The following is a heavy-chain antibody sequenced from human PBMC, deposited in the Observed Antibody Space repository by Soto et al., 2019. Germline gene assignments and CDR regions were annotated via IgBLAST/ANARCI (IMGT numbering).Heavy chain of an antibody. J-gene: IGHJ6*01. CDR3: GRGGYYDSSGSRNYHFYGMDV. Sequence: QVHLVQSGGEVKKPGASVKVFCKTSGYKFSSYGVNWVRQAPGRGLEWMGWISPYDDYTDYAQKFQGRVSMSTDTSTKTAYMELRSLRSDDTAVYYCGRGGYYDSSGSRNYHFYGMDVWGQGTTVIVSS. CDR1: GYKFSSYG. D-gene: IGHD3-22*01. CDR2: ISPYDDYT. V-gene: IGHV1-18*01.